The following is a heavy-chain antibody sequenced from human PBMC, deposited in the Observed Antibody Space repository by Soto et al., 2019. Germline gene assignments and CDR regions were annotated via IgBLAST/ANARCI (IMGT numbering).Heavy chain of an antibody. D-gene: IGHD3-3*01. CDR1: GGSISNYY. CDR2: IYYSGST. Sequence: QVTLQESGPGLVKPSETLSLTCTVSGGSISNYYWSWIRQPPGKGLEWFGYIYYSGSTKYNPSLKSLVTISVVTSKIQFSLKLSSVAAADSAVYYCARVIGWRNCVMDVWGQGTTVNVSS. V-gene: IGHV4-59*01. CDR3: ARVIGWRNCVMDV. J-gene: IGHJ6*02.